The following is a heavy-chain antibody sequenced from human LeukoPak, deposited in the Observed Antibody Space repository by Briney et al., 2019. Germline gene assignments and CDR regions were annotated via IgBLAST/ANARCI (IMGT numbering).Heavy chain of an antibody. J-gene: IGHJ4*02. CDR3: ARDSGDYVWGSYRSSPVAY. CDR1: GGSISSGGYY. Sequence: PSQTLSLTCTVSGGSISSGGYYWSWIRQHPGKGLEWIGYIYYSGSTYYNPSLKSRVTISVDTSKNQFSLKLSSVTAADTAVYHCARDSGDYVWGSYRSSPVAYWGQGTLVTVSS. V-gene: IGHV4-31*03. D-gene: IGHD3-16*02. CDR2: IYYSGST.